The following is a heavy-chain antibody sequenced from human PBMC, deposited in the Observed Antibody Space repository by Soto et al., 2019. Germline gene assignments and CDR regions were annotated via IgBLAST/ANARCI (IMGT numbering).Heavy chain of an antibody. CDR2: INPSGGST. Sequence: GASVKVSCKASGYTFTSYYMHWVRQAPGQGLEWMGIINPSGGSTSYAQKFQGRVTMTRDTSTSTVYMELSSLRSEDTAVYYCASSYSNYALIDYYYYGMDVWGQGTTVTVSS. V-gene: IGHV1-46*01. CDR3: ASSYSNYALIDYYYYGMDV. J-gene: IGHJ6*02. CDR1: GYTFTSYY. D-gene: IGHD4-4*01.